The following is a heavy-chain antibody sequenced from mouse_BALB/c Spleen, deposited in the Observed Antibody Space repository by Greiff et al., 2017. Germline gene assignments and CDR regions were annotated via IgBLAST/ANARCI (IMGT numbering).Heavy chain of an antibody. D-gene: IGHD1-1*01. V-gene: IGHV5-4*02. Sequence: DVMLVESGGGLVKPGGSLKLSCAASGFTFSDYYMYWVRQTPEKRLEWVATISDGGSYTYYPDSVKGRFTISRDNAKNNLYLQMSSLKSEDTAMYYCARNYYGSSYAAWFAYWGQGTLVTVSA. CDR2: ISDGGSYT. J-gene: IGHJ3*01. CDR3: ARNYYGSSYAAWFAY. CDR1: GFTFSDYY.